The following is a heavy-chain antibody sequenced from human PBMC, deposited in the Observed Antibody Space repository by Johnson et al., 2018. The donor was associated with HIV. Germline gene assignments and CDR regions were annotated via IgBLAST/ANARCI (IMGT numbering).Heavy chain of an antibody. V-gene: IGHV3-30*04. CDR1: GFTFSSYA. J-gene: IGHJ3*02. Sequence: QMLLVESGGGVVQPGWSLRPSCAASGFTFSSYAMHWVRQAPGKWLEWVAVLSSAGSNKYYADSVKGRFTISRDKSKNTLSLQMNSLRAEDTAVYYCVRPAAAGRDDAFDIWGQGTMVTVSS. D-gene: IGHD6-13*01. CDR2: LSSAGSNK. CDR3: VRPAAAGRDDAFDI.